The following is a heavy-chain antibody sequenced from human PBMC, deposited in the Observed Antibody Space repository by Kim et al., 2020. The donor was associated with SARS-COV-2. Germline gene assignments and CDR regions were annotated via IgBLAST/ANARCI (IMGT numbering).Heavy chain of an antibody. Sequence: ASVKVSCKVSGYTLTELSMHWVRQAPGNGLEWMGGFDPEDGETIYAQKFQGRVTMTEDTSTDTAYMELSSLRSEDTAVYYCATSITIFGGFDPWGQGTLVTVPS. CDR1: GYTLTELS. CDR3: ATSITIFGGFDP. J-gene: IGHJ5*02. V-gene: IGHV1-24*01. D-gene: IGHD3-3*01. CDR2: FDPEDGET.